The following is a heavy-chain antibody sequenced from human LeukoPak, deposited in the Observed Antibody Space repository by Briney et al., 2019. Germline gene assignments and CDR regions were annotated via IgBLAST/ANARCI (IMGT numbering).Heavy chain of an antibody. D-gene: IGHD4-17*01. CDR2: LWFDGSHE. J-gene: IGHJ4*02. CDR3: AKDASDFGDCYFDH. V-gene: IGHV3-33*06. CDR1: GFNFNNYG. Sequence: PGGSLRLSCEASGFNFNNYGMHWVRQAPGKGLEWVAALWFDGSHEYYADSVKGRFTISRDNFKNTLFMEMNALTAGDTAIYYCAKDASDFGDCYFDHWGQGTPVTVSS.